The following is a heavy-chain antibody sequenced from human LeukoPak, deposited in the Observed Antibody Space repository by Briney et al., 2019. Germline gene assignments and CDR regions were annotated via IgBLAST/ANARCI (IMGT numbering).Heavy chain of an antibody. Sequence: SETLSLTCTVSGGSISSHYWSWIRQPPGKGLEWIGYIYYSGSTNYNPSLKSRVTISVDTSKNQFSLKLSSVTAADTAVYYCAGYYDSSGYPFDYWGQGTLVTVSS. J-gene: IGHJ4*02. CDR1: GGSISSHY. V-gene: IGHV4-59*11. D-gene: IGHD3-22*01. CDR2: IYYSGST. CDR3: AGYYDSSGYPFDY.